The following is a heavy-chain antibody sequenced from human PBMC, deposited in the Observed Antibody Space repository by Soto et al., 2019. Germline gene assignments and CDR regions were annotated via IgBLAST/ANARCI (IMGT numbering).Heavy chain of an antibody. CDR3: ARVGAYCVSTSCHDY. CDR1: GYTFTNYG. J-gene: IGHJ4*02. D-gene: IGHD2-2*01. V-gene: IGHV1-18*01. CDR2: ISAYNGNT. Sequence: QVQLVQSGAEVKKPGASVKVSCKASGYTFTNYGISWVRQAPGQGLEWMGWISAYNGNTDYAQKLQGRVTMTTDTSASTAYMELRILRSDDTAVYYCARVGAYCVSTSCHDYWGQGTLVTVSS.